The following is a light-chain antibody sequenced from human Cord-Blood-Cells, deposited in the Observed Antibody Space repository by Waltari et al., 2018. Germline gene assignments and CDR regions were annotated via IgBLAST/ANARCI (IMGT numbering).Light chain of an antibody. CDR1: QSVSSY. CDR2: DAS. CDR3: QQRSNWQVT. Sequence: EIVLTQSPATLSLSPGERATLSCRASQSVSSYLAWYQQKPGQAPRLLIYDASNRATGIPARFSCRGSGTDFTLTISSLEPEDFAVYYCQQRSNWQVTFGQGTRLEIK. J-gene: IGKJ5*01. V-gene: IGKV3-11*01.